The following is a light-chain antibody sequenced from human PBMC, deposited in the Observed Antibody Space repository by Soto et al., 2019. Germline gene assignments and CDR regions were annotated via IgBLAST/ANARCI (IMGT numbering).Light chain of an antibody. J-gene: IGLJ1*01. Sequence: QSALTQRPSASGSPGQSVTISCTGSSSDIGGYDFVSWYQQHPGKVPKLLIYEVTKRPSGVPDRFSGSKSGNTASLTVSGLQADDEADYYCCSHAGSKNYYLFGPGTKLTVL. CDR1: SSDIGGYDF. CDR2: EVT. CDR3: CSHAGSKNYYL. V-gene: IGLV2-8*01.